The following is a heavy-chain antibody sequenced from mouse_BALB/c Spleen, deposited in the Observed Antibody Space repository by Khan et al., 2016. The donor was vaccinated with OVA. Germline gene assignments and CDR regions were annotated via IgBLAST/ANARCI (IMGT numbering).Heavy chain of an antibody. Sequence: DVMLVESGGDLVKPGGSLKLSCAASGFTFSSYSMSWVRQTPDKRLEWVATIRTGGDYTYYPDNVRGRFIISRDDAKNTLYLQMSSLKSEDTAMYYCSSHLTGSFAYWGQGTLVTVSA. J-gene: IGHJ3*01. D-gene: IGHD4-1*01. V-gene: IGHV5-6*02. CDR3: SSHLTGSFAY. CDR2: IRTGGDYT. CDR1: GFTFSSYS.